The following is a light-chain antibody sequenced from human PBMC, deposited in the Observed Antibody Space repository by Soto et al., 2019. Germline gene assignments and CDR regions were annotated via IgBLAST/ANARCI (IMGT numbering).Light chain of an antibody. V-gene: IGKV3-15*01. CDR1: QSVSSSY. CDR2: GAS. CDR3: QQYKSWPPWT. J-gene: IGKJ1*01. Sequence: EIVLTQSPGTLSLSPGERATLSCRASQSVSSSYLAWYQQKPGQAPRLLVYGASTRATGIPARFSGSGSGTEFTLTISSLQPEDFAVYYCQQYKSWPPWTFGQGTKVDIK.